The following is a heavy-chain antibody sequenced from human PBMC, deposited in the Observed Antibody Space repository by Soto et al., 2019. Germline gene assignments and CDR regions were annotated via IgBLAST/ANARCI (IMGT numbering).Heavy chain of an antibody. Sequence: EVQLLESGGGLVQPGGSLRLSCAASGFTFSSYAMSWVRQAPGKGLEWVSAISGSGGSTYYADSVKGRFTISRDNSKNTLYLQMNSLRAEDTALYYCAKHGGYDSSGYYVYHYGMDVWGQGTTVTVSS. J-gene: IGHJ6*02. V-gene: IGHV3-23*01. CDR1: GFTFSSYA. CDR2: ISGSGGST. CDR3: AKHGGYDSSGYYVYHYGMDV. D-gene: IGHD3-22*01.